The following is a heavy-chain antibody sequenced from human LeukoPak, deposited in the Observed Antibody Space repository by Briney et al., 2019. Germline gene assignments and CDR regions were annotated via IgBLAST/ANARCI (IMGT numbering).Heavy chain of an antibody. CDR1: GYTFTSYG. D-gene: IGHD4-17*01. V-gene: IGHV1-18*01. J-gene: IGHJ4*02. CDR2: ISAYNGNT. Sequence: ASVKVSCKASGYTFTSYGISWVRQAPGQGLEWMGWISAYNGNTNYAQKLQGRVTMTTDTSTSTAYMELRSLRSDDTAVYYCARDFYPWLQIQLSVTTTPGEYYFDYWGQGTLVTVSS. CDR3: ARDFYPWLQIQLSVTTTPGEYYFDY.